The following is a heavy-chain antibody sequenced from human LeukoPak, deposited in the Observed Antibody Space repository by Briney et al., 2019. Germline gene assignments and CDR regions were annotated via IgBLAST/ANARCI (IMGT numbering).Heavy chain of an antibody. CDR3: ARDRRWEQLHAFDI. J-gene: IGHJ3*02. CDR2: VHYSDHN. CDR1: GGSMTTYF. Sequence: SETLSLTCTVSGGSMTTYFWSWIRQPPGKGLEWIAYVHYSDHNNYNPSLKSRVTIPLDTSKNQFSLMLSSVTAADTAVYYCARDRRWEQLHAFDIWGQGTMVTVSS. V-gene: IGHV4-59*01. D-gene: IGHD1-26*01.